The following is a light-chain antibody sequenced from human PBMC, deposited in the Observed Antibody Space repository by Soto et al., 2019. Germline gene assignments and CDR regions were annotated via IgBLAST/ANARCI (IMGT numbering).Light chain of an antibody. CDR1: QSITNNY. J-gene: IGKJ2*01. V-gene: IGKV3-20*01. Sequence: EIVLTQSPGTLSLSPGERATLSCRASQSITNNYLAWYQQKPGRAHRLLIYGASSRATGIPDRFSGSGSGTDFTLTISRLEPDDFAVYYCQQYYNWPPYTFGQGTKLQIE. CDR3: QQYYNWPPYT. CDR2: GAS.